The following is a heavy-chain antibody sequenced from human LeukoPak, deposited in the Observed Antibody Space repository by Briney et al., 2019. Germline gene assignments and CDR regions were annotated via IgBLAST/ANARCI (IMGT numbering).Heavy chain of an antibody. CDR3: ARDPPAVAANTYG. CDR1: GFTVSNNY. V-gene: IGHV3-66*01. Sequence: GGSLRLSCAASGFTVSNNYMRWVRQAPGKGLEWVSLIYSGGATFYADAVKGRFTISRDGSKNTLYLQMNSLRAEDTAVYYCARDPPAVAANTYGWGQGTLVTVSS. CDR2: IYSGGAT. D-gene: IGHD6-6*01. J-gene: IGHJ4*02.